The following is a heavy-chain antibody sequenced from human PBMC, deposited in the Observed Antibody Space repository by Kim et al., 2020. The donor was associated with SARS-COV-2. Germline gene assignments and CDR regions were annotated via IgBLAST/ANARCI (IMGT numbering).Heavy chain of an antibody. CDR2: IWYDGSNK. CDR1: GFTFSSYG. J-gene: IGHJ4*02. Sequence: GGSLRLSCAASGFTFSSYGMHWVRQAPGKGLEWVAVIWYDGSNKYYADSVKGRFTISRDNSKNTLYLQMNSLRAEDTALYYCAREGQDAYPDYWGQGTLVTVSP. CDR3: AREGQDAYPDY. D-gene: IGHD2-15*01. V-gene: IGHV3-33*01.